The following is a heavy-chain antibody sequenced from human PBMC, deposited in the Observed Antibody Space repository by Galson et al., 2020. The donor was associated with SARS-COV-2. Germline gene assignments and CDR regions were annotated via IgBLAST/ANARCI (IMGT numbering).Heavy chain of an antibody. CDR1: GFTFGDYT. CDR3: SRESREWEPANWYDP. V-gene: IGHV3-49*03. J-gene: IGHJ5*02. CDR2: IRSKAYGEAT. Sequence: GESLKISCTASGFTFGDYTMNWFRQAPGKGLEWVGFIRSKAYGEATEYAASVKGRFYISRDDFKSMAYLQVNSLESEDTAVYYCSRESREWEPANWYDPWGQGTLVTVSS. D-gene: IGHD1-26*01.